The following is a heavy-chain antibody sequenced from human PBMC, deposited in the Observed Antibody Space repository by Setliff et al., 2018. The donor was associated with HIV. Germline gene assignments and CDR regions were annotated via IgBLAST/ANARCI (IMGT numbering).Heavy chain of an antibody. D-gene: IGHD3-10*01. J-gene: IGHJ6*02. Sequence: SVKVSCKTSGGTFSSYGISWVRQAPGQGLEWMGGIIPMFGTGFYAQKFQGRVTITTDKSTSTAYMELSSLRSDDTAIYYCGAGQHSYSYLGYYYSGVDVWGQGTTVTVSS. V-gene: IGHV1-69*05. CDR2: IIPMFGTG. CDR3: GAGQHSYSYLGYYYSGVDV. CDR1: GGTFSSYG.